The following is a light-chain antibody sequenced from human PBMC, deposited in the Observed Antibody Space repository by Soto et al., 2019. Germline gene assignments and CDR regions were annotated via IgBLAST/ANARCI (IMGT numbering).Light chain of an antibody. CDR3: QQYNNWPLT. CDR2: GAS. CDR1: QSVPGSY. J-gene: IGKJ4*01. Sequence: EIVLTQSPGTLSLSPGERATLSCRASQSVPGSYLAWFQQKPGQAPRLLIYGASTRVTGIPARFSGSGSGTEFTLTISSLQSEDFAVYYCQQYNNWPLTFGGGTKVDIK. V-gene: IGKV3-15*01.